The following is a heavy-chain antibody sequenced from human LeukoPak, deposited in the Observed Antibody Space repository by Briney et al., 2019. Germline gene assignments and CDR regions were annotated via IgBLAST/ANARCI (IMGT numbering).Heavy chain of an antibody. Sequence: GGSLRLSCAASGSGFIFSNYGMRWVRQAPGKGLEWVSLINWDGSLIYYGDSVRGRFTISRDNSKNSLFLQMHSLRAEDSAFYYCARDMTAHSSAVSGVPGDYWGQGTLVTVSS. CDR3: ARDMTAHSSAVSGVPGDY. V-gene: IGHV3-43D*03. D-gene: IGHD2-21*02. CDR2: INWDGSLI. CDR1: GSGFIFSNYG. J-gene: IGHJ4*02.